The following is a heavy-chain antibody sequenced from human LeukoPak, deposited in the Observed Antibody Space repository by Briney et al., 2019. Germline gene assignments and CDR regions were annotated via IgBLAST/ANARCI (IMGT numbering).Heavy chain of an antibody. J-gene: IGHJ4*02. CDR1: GGSISSSSYY. CDR3: ARERIAAFLFDY. V-gene: IGHV4-61*01. D-gene: IGHD6-13*01. Sequence: PSETLSLTCTVSGGSISSSSYYWGWIRQPPGKGLEWIGYIYDSGSTNYNPSLKSRVTISVDTSKNQFSLKLSSVTAADTAVYYCARERIAAFLFDYWGQGTLVTVSS. CDR2: IYDSGST.